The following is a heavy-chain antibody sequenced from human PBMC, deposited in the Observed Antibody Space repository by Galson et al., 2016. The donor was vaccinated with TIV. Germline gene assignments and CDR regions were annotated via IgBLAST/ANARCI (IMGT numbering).Heavy chain of an antibody. Sequence: SLRLSCAASGFILSTSAMHWVRQAPGKGLEWVAVTSYDGSNKYYADSVKGRFTISRDNSKNTLYLQMNSLRAEETAVYYCARNSGGYFMYYFDYWGQGTLVTVSS. CDR2: TSYDGSNK. CDR3: ARNSGGYFMYYFDY. CDR1: GFILSTSA. D-gene: IGHD3-10*01. V-gene: IGHV3-30-3*01. J-gene: IGHJ4*02.